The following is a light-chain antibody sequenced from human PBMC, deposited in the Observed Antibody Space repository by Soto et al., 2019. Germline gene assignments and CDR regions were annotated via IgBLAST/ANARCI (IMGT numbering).Light chain of an antibody. CDR3: QQYNNWPRT. J-gene: IGKJ1*01. CDR1: QTVSSN. CDR2: VAS. Sequence: DIVMPQSPATLSVSPGETATLSCRASQTVSSNLAWYHQKPGQAPILLIYVASTRATGIPARFSGSGSGTEFTLTISSLQSEDFAVYYCQQYNNWPRTFGQGTKVDIK. V-gene: IGKV3-15*01.